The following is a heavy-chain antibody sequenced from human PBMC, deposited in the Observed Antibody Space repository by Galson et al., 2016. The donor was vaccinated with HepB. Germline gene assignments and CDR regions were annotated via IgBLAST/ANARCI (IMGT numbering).Heavy chain of an antibody. CDR2: IYTTGSA. CDR1: GASVNSGSHY. CDR3: ARADAYGNYALD. Sequence: TLSLTCTVSGASVNSGSHYWTWFRQPAGKGLECIGRIYTTGSANNNPSLKSRVTISLDTSKNHFSLTLTSVTAADTAMYYCARADAYGNYALDWGQGTLVTVSP. D-gene: IGHD4-11*01. J-gene: IGHJ4*02. V-gene: IGHV4-61*02.